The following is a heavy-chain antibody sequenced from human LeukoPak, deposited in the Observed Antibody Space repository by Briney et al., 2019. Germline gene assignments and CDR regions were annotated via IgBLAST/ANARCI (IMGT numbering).Heavy chain of an antibody. CDR2: IKTDGTEA. D-gene: IGHD3-3*01. CDR3: ARDYDFWSGYFDW. Sequence: HTGGSLRLSCAASGFTFRDYWMSWVRQAPGKGLEWVANIKTDGTEAYYMDSVKGRFNISRDNAKNALYLQMSSLRTEDTAVYYCARDYDFWSGYFDWWGQGTRVTVSS. CDR1: GFTFRDYW. J-gene: IGHJ4*02. V-gene: IGHV3-7*05.